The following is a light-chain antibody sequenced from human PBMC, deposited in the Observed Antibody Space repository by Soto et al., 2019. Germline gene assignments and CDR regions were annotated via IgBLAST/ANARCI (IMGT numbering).Light chain of an antibody. CDR1: SSDVGGYDY. CDR3: SSHTSGDTRV. J-gene: IGLJ1*01. V-gene: IGLV2-14*01. Sequence: QSALTQPASVSGSPGQSIAISCTGTSSDVGGYDYVSWYQQHPDKAPKLIIYEVTKRPSGVSNRFSGSKSGNTASLTISVLQPDDEADYYCSSHTSGDTRVFGSGTKVTVL. CDR2: EVT.